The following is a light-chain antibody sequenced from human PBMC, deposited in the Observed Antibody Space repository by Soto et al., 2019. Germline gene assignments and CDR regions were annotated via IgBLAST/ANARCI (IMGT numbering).Light chain of an antibody. CDR3: GTWDSSLSAYV. V-gene: IGLV1-51*02. Sequence: QSVLTQPPSVSAAPGQKVTISCSGSSPNIGNNYVSWYQQLPGTAPKLLIYENNKRPSGIPDRFSGSKSGTSATLGITGLQTGDEADYYCGTWDSSLSAYVLGTGTKVTVL. CDR2: ENN. J-gene: IGLJ1*01. CDR1: SPNIGNNY.